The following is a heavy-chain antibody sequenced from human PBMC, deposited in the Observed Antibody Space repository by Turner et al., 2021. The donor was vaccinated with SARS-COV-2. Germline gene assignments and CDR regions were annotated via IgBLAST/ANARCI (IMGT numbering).Heavy chain of an antibody. Sequence: EVQLVESGGGLVKPGGSLRLSCEASGFTFNTYSMNWVRQAPGKGREWVSSISSRSNYIYYADSVKGRFTVARDNTKNSLYLQMNSLRAEDTAVYYCARAGAVNITVVRAYLWYFDLWGRGTLVTVSS. CDR2: ISSRSNYI. V-gene: IGHV3-21*01. CDR3: ARAGAVNITVVRAYLWYFDL. CDR1: GFTFNTYS. D-gene: IGHD3-10*01. J-gene: IGHJ2*01.